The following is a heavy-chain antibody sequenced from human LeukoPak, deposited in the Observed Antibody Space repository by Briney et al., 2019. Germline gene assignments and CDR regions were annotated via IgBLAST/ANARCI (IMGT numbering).Heavy chain of an antibody. CDR1: GFTFSSYA. J-gene: IGHJ5*02. CDR3: AKELRVVPAAPNWFDP. V-gene: IGHV3-23*01. CDR2: ISGSGGST. D-gene: IGHD2-2*01. Sequence: PGGSLRLSCAASGFTFSSYAMSWVRQAPGKGLEWVSAISGSGGSTYYADSVKGRFTISRDNSKNTLYLQMNSLRAEDTAVYYCAKELRVVPAAPNWFDPWGQGTLVTVSS.